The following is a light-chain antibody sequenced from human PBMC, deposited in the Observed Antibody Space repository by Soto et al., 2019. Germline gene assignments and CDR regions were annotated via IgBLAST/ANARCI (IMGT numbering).Light chain of an antibody. J-gene: IGLJ1*01. Sequence: VTISRSGSSSNIVAGYDVHWYQQRPGTAPKLLISANINRPSGVPDRFSGSKSGTSATXXITGFQTGDEADYYCGSWDSSLSAYVFGTGTKVTVL. CDR3: GSWDSSLSAYV. CDR1: SSNIVAGYD. V-gene: IGLV1-40*01. CDR2: ANI.